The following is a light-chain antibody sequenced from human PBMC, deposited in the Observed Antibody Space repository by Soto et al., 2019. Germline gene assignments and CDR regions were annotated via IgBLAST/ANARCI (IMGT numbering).Light chain of an antibody. Sequence: QSVLTQPASLSGSPGQSITMSCTGTTSDVGSYSLLSWYQQHPGKAPKLMIYEDSKRPSGVSNRFSGSKSGNTASLTISGLQAEDEADYYCYSYAGSSIYVFGTGTKVTVL. CDR1: TSDVGSYSL. J-gene: IGLJ1*01. CDR3: YSYAGSSIYV. V-gene: IGLV2-23*01. CDR2: EDS.